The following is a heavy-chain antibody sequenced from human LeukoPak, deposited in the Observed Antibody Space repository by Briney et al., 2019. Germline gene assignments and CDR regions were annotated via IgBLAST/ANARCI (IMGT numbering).Heavy chain of an antibody. CDR1: GFTFSHYL. CDR3: GRGGNGIDI. J-gene: IGHJ3*02. CDR2: INSDESNA. Sequence: GGSLRLSCAASGFTFSHYLMHWVRQAPGKGLVWVSRINSDESNANSYADSVKGRFIISRDNAKNTLYLQMNSLRAEDTAVYFCGRGGNGIDIWGQGTTVIVSS. D-gene: IGHD2-8*01. V-gene: IGHV3-74*01.